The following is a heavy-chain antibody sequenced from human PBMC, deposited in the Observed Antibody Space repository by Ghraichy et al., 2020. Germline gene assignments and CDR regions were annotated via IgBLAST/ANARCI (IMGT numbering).Heavy chain of an antibody. J-gene: IGHJ3*02. Sequence: GGSLRLSCAASGFTFSSYGMHWVRQAPGKGLEWVAVIWYDGSNKYYADSVKGRFTISRDNSKNTLYLQMNSLRAEDTAVYYCASGPCYCSRKVDAFDIWGQGTMVTVSS. V-gene: IGHV3-33*01. CDR1: GFTFSSYG. CDR3: ASGPCYCSRKVDAFDI. CDR2: IWYDGSNK. D-gene: IGHD2-2*01.